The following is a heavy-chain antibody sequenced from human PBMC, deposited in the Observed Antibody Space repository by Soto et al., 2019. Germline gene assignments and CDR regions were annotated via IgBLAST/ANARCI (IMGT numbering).Heavy chain of an antibody. D-gene: IGHD3-3*01. V-gene: IGHV3-23*01. CDR3: AKASEPSSYYDFWSGYYLNRDYYYYYMDV. Sequence: EVQLLESGGGLVQPGGSLRLSCAASGFTFSSYAMSWVRQAPGKGLEWVSAISGSGGSTYYADSVKGRFTISRDNSKNTLYLQMNSLRAEDTAVYYCAKASEPSSYYDFWSGYYLNRDYYYYYMDVWGKGTTVTVSS. J-gene: IGHJ6*03. CDR1: GFTFSSYA. CDR2: ISGSGGST.